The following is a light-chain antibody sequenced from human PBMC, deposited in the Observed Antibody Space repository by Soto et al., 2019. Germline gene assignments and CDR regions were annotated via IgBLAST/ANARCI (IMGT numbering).Light chain of an antibody. CDR1: SSDVGDYNY. Sequence: QSALTQPRSVSGSPGQSVTISCIGTSSDVGDYNYVSWYQQHPGKAPKVMIYDVSKRPSGVPDRFSGSKSGNTASLTISGLQAEDEADYYCCSYAGSRALFGGGTKLTVL. J-gene: IGLJ2*01. CDR2: DVS. V-gene: IGLV2-11*01. CDR3: CSYAGSRAL.